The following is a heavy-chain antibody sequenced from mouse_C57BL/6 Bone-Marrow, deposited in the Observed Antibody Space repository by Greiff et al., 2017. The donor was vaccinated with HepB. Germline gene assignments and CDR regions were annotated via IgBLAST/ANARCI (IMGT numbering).Heavy chain of an antibody. CDR3: ARGDGYYLHWYFDV. CDR2: IYPGSGST. Sequence: VQLQQPGAELVKPGASVKMSCKASGYTFTSYWITWVKQRPGQGLEWIGDIYPGSGSTNYNEKFKSKATLTVDTSSSTAYMQLSSLTSEDSAVYYCARGDGYYLHWYFDVWGTGTTVTVSS. J-gene: IGHJ1*03. CDR1: GYTFTSYW. D-gene: IGHD2-3*01. V-gene: IGHV1-55*01.